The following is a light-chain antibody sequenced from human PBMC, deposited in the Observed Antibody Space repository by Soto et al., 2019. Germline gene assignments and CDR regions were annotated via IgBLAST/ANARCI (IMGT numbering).Light chain of an antibody. V-gene: IGKV1-6*01. CDR1: QDIRSD. CDR3: LQDYNYPLT. CDR2: ATS. J-gene: IGKJ4*01. Sequence: AIQMTQFPSSLSASVGDRVTITCRASQDIRSDLGWYQQRPGKAPKLLIYATSSLQSGVPSRFSGRGSGTDFTLTISSLQPDDFATYYCLQDYNYPLTVGGGTKVEI.